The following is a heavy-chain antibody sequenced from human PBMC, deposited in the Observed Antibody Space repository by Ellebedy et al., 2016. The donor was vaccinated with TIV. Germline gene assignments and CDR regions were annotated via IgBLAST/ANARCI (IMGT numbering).Heavy chain of an antibody. CDR3: ARASQRDNMVRGVDAFDI. D-gene: IGHD3-10*01. J-gene: IGHJ3*02. Sequence: ASVKVSCKASGGTFSSYAISWVRQAPGQGLEWMGGIIPIFGTANYAQKFQGRVTITADKSTSTAYMELSSLRSEDTAVYYCARASQRDNMVRGVDAFDIWGQGTMVTVSS. V-gene: IGHV1-69*06. CDR2: IIPIFGTA. CDR1: GGTFSSYA.